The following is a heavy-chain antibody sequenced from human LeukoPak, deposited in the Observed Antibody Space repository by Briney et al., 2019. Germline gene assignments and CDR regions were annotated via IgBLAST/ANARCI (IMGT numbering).Heavy chain of an antibody. CDR3: AKGSYGSGSYYPNYYYYYMDV. J-gene: IGHJ6*03. CDR1: GFTFSSYA. V-gene: IGHV3-9*01. D-gene: IGHD3-10*01. CDR2: ISWNSGSI. Sequence: GGCLRLSCAASGFTFSSYAMRWVRQAPGKGLEWVSGISWNSGSIGYADSVKGRFTISRDNAKNSLYLQMNSLRAEDTALYYCAKGSYGSGSYYPNYYYYYMDVWGKGTTVTISS.